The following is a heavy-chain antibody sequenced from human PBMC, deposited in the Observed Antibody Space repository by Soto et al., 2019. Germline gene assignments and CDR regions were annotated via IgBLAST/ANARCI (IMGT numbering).Heavy chain of an antibody. J-gene: IGHJ4*02. CDR2: ISYDGSNK. CDR3: AKDIAAAGINYFDS. Sequence: QVQLVESGGGVVQPGRSLRLSCAASGFTFSSYGMHWVRQAPGKGLEWVAVISYDGSNKYYADSVKGRFTISRDNSKNTLYLQMNSLRAEDTAVYYCAKDIAAAGINYFDSWGQGTLVTVSS. CDR1: GFTFSSYG. D-gene: IGHD6-13*01. V-gene: IGHV3-30*18.